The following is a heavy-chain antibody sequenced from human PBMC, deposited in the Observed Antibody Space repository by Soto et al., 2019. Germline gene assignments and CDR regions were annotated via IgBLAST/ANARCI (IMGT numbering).Heavy chain of an antibody. D-gene: IGHD2-8*01. Sequence: QVQLQESGPGVVKASETLSLTCSVSGGSISRYYWSWIRQPPGKGLEWIGYAYYSGDTGYNPSLQLRVNMAVDTSKNQISLKLTSVTAADTAVYYCARDRSTYGGGGTGEVKENWFDPWGQGALVTVSS. CDR3: ARDRSTYGGGGTGEVKENWFDP. J-gene: IGHJ5*02. CDR1: GGSISRYY. CDR2: AYYSGDT. V-gene: IGHV4-59*01.